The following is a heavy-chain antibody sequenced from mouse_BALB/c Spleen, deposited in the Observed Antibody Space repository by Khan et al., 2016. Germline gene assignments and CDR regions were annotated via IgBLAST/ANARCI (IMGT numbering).Heavy chain of an antibody. V-gene: IGHV9-3-1*01. CDR2: INTNTGET. CDR3: ATGITTVRGPKSHY. CDR1: GYTFTNFG. J-gene: IGHJ2*01. D-gene: IGHD1-1*01. Sequence: QIQLVQSGPELKKPGETVKISCKASGYTFTNFGINWVRQAPGEGLEWMDWINTNTGETTYADDFKGRFAFPLETSASTAYLQINNLKNEDTATXFCATGITTVRGPKSHYWGQGTTLTVSS.